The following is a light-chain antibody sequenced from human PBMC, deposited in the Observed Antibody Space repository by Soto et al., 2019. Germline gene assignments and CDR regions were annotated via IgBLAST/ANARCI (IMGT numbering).Light chain of an antibody. CDR1: QRISSY. Sequence: DIQMTQAPSSLSASVGDRVTITCRASQRISSYLNWYQQKPGKAPKLLIYAASSLQTGVPSRFSGSGSGTDFSLTISSLQPEDFSFYCCQQSLNAHSLTLRGWSDVDI. J-gene: IGKJ4*01. CDR2: AAS. V-gene: IGKV1-39*01. CDR3: QQSLNAHSLT.